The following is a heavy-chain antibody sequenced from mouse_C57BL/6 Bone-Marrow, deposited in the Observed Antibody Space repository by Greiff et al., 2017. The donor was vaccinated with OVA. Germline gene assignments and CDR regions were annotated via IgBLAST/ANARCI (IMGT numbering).Heavy chain of an antibody. D-gene: IGHD2-5*01. Sequence: EVQLMESGGDLVKPGGSLKLSCAASGFTFSSYGMSWVRQTPDKRLEWVATISSGGSYTYYPDSVQGRFTISRDNAKNTLYLQMSSLKSEDTAMYYCAILNYSKNYYAMDYWGQGTSVTVSS. CDR3: AILNYSKNYYAMDY. CDR1: GFTFSSYG. CDR2: ISSGGSYT. V-gene: IGHV5-6*01. J-gene: IGHJ4*01.